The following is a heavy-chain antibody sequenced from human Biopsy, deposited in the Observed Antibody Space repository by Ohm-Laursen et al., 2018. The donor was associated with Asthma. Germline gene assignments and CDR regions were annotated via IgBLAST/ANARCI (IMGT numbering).Heavy chain of an antibody. Sequence: SSVKVSCKASGRTLNNYAINWVRQAPGQGLEWMGGISPIFGSIKYAEKFQGRVTLTADVFTNTVHMELTSLRSDDTAVLYCAKASCYYFSCDLDVWGQGTTVIVSS. CDR2: ISPIFGSI. CDR3: AKASCYYFSCDLDV. J-gene: IGHJ6*02. CDR1: GRTLNNYA. V-gene: IGHV1-69*01.